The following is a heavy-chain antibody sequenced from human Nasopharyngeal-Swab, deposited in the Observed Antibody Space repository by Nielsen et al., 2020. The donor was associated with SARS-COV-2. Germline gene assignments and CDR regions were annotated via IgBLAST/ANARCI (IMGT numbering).Heavy chain of an antibody. J-gene: IGHJ6*03. D-gene: IGHD1-26*01. CDR3: ARIAGRGSIYYYYMDV. Sequence: GESLKISCAGSGFSFNSYSMIWVRQVPGEGLEWVSSISGSGTYVYYADSVKGRFTISKDSAKNSLYLQMKSPRAEDTAVYFCARIAGRGSIYYYYMDVWGTGTTVTVSS. CDR1: GFSFNSYS. V-gene: IGHV3-21*01. CDR2: ISGSGTYV.